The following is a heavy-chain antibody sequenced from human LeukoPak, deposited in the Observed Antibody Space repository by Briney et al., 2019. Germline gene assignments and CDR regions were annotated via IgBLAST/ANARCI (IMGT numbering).Heavy chain of an antibody. Sequence: ASVTVSCKVSGYTLTELSMHWVRQAPGKGLEWMGGFDPEDGETIYAQKFQGRVTMTEDTSTDTAYMELSSLRSEDTAVYYCATAPLLTKYYYYMDVWGKGTTVTVSS. CDR2: FDPEDGET. D-gene: IGHD2-15*01. J-gene: IGHJ6*03. V-gene: IGHV1-24*01. CDR1: GYTLTELS. CDR3: ATAPLLTKYYYYMDV.